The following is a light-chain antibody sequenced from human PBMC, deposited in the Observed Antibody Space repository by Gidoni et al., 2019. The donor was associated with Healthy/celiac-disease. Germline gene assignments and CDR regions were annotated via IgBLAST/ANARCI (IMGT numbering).Light chain of an antibody. CDR3: QSYDSSNLWV. V-gene: IGLV6-57*04. J-gene: IGLJ3*02. CDR2: EEN. Sequence: NFMLTQPPSVSESPGKTVTISCTRSSGSIASNYVQWYQQRPGSAPTTVIYEENQRPSGVPDRFSGSIDSSSNSASLTISGLKTEDEADYYCQSYDSSNLWVFGGGTKLTVL. CDR1: SGSIASNY.